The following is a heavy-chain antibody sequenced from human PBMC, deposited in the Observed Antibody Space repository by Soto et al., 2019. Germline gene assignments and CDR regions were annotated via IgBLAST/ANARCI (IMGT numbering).Heavy chain of an antibody. Sequence: PSETLSLTCTVSGDSISSNTYYWGWIRQSPGKGLEWIGSIYYSGSTYYNPSLKSRVTISVDTSKKQFSLELSSVTAADTAVYFCARGDYYGSGTFDYWGQGTLVTVSS. V-gene: IGHV4-39*01. CDR3: ARGDYYGSGTFDY. CDR2: IYYSGST. CDR1: GDSISSNTYY. D-gene: IGHD3-10*01. J-gene: IGHJ4*02.